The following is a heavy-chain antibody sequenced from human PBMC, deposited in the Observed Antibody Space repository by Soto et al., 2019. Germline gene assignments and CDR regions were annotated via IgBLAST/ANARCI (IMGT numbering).Heavy chain of an antibody. CDR1: SASIISEQR. Sequence: QMQLQESGPGLVKPSETLSLTCAVSSASIISEQRWTWVRQPPGKGLEWIGEIHHSGSTNNNPSLSSRVTRSVDKSKNQFSLSLNAVTAADTALYYCARSFGWYAIDHWGQGTLVIVSS. CDR2: IHHSGST. CDR3: ARSFGWYAIDH. D-gene: IGHD6-19*01. J-gene: IGHJ4*02. V-gene: IGHV4-4*02.